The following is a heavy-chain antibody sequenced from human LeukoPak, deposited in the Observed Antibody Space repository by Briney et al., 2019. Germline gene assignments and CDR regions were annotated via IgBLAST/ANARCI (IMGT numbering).Heavy chain of an antibody. D-gene: IGHD1-26*01. CDR3: ASGTYYYFDY. V-gene: IGHV4-59*08. Sequence: SETLSLTCSVSGGSISSYYWSWIRQPPGKGLEWIGYVHYSGDTNYSPPLKSRATISVDTSKNQFSLKLSSVIAADTAVYYCASGTYYYFDYWGQGTLVTVSS. J-gene: IGHJ4*02. CDR1: GGSISSYY. CDR2: VHYSGDT.